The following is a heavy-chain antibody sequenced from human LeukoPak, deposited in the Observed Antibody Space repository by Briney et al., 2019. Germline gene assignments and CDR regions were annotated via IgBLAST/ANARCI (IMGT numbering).Heavy chain of an antibody. D-gene: IGHD6-13*01. CDR1: GGSFSGYY. J-gene: IGHJ4*02. CDR3: ASSGSSSWYLDY. Sequence: SETLSLTCAVYGGSFSGYYWSWIRQPPGKGLEWIGEINHSGSTNYNPSPKSRVTISVDTSKNQFSLKLSSVTAADTAVYYCASSGSSSWYLDYWGQGTLVTVSS. CDR2: INHSGST. V-gene: IGHV4-34*01.